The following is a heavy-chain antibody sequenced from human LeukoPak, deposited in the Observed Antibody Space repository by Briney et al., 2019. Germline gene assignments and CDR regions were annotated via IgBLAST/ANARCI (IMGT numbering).Heavy chain of an antibody. J-gene: IGHJ4*02. D-gene: IGHD3-16*01. CDR2: IYDIGST. V-gene: IGHV4-59*01. CDR3: ARGGVLKSVDY. Sequence: PSETLSLTCTVSGGYISSYYWTWIRQPPGKGLEWIGYIYDIGSTNYNPSLKSRVIISVDTSKKQFSLKLSSVTAADTAVYYCARGGVLKSVDYWGQGTLVTVSS. CDR1: GGYISSYY.